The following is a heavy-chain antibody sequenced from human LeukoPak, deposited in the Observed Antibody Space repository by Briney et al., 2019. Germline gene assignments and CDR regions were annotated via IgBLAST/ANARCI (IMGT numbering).Heavy chain of an antibody. CDR2: IYYSGST. J-gene: IGHJ3*02. Sequence: PSETLSLTCTVSGGSISSYYWSWIRQPPGKGLEWIGYIYYSGSTNYNPSLKSRVTISVDTSKNQFSLKLSSVTAADTAVYYCARVTYYYDSSGYYHDAFDIWGQGTMVTVSS. V-gene: IGHV4-59*01. CDR1: GGSISSYY. CDR3: ARVTYYYDSSGYYHDAFDI. D-gene: IGHD3-22*01.